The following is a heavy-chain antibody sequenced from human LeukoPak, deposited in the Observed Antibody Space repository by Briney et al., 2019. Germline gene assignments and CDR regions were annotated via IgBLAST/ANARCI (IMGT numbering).Heavy chain of an antibody. CDR2: ISSSSYT. CDR1: GFTFSDYY. V-gene: IGHV3-11*06. CDR3: AKRGDYGDYVDY. Sequence: GGSLRLSCAASGFTFSDYYMSWIRQAPGKGLEWVSYISSSSYTNYADSVKGRFTISRDNAKNSLYLQMNSLRAEDTAVYYCAKRGDYGDYVDYWGQGTLVTVSS. J-gene: IGHJ4*02. D-gene: IGHD4-17*01.